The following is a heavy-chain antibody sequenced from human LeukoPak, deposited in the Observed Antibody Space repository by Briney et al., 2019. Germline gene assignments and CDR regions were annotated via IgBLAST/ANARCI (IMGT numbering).Heavy chain of an antibody. CDR3: AKERAFGGVIVQDY. Sequence: QPGRSLRLSCAASGFTFSSYGMHWVRQAPGKGLEWVAVIWYDGSNKYYADSVKGRFTISRDNSKNTLYLQMYSLRAEDTAVYYCAKERAFGGVIVQDYWGQGTLVTVSS. V-gene: IGHV3-33*06. CDR2: IWYDGSNK. CDR1: GFTFSSYG. D-gene: IGHD3-16*02. J-gene: IGHJ4*02.